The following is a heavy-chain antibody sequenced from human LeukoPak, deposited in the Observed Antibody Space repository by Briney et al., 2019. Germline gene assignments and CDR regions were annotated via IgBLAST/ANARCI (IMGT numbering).Heavy chain of an antibody. V-gene: IGHV3-21*01. CDR1: GFTFSGYS. D-gene: IGHD3-10*02. J-gene: IGHJ6*04. CDR3: AELGITMIGGV. Sequence: GGSLRLSCAASGFTFSGYSMNWVRQAPGKGLEWVSSISSSSNYKYYADSVKGRFTISRDNAKNSLYLQMNSLRAEDTAVYYCAELGITMIGGVWGKGTTVTISS. CDR2: ISSSSNYK.